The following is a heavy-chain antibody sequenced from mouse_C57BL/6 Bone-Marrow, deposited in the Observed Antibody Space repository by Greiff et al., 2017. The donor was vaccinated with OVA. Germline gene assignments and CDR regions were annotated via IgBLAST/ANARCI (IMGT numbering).Heavy chain of an antibody. V-gene: IGHV5-4*01. CDR1: GFTFSSYA. CDR3: ARELYYWYFDV. CDR2: ISDGGSYT. Sequence: EVHLVESGGGLVKPGGSLKLSCAASGFTFSSYAMSWVRQTPEKRLEWVATISDGGSYTYYPDNVKGRFTISRDNAKNNLYLQMSHLKSEDTAMYYCARELYYWYFDVWGTGTTVTVSS. J-gene: IGHJ1*03.